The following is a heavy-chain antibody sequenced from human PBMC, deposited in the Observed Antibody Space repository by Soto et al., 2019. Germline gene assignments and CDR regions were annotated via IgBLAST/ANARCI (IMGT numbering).Heavy chain of an antibody. J-gene: IGHJ4*02. CDR2: IIPIFGTA. CDR1: GGTFSSYA. Sequence: GASVKVSCKASGGTFSSYAISWVRQAPGQGLEWMGGIIPIFGTANYAQKFQGRVTITADESTSTAYMELSSLRSEDTAVYHCARDSRYYYDSSGYYSFDYWGQGTLVTVSS. CDR3: ARDSRYYYDSSGYYSFDY. V-gene: IGHV1-69*13. D-gene: IGHD3-22*01.